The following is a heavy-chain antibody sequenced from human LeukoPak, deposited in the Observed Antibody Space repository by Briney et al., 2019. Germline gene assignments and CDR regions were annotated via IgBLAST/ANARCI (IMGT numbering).Heavy chain of an antibody. Sequence: GGSLRLSCAASGFTFSSYAMHWVRQAPGKGLEWVAVISYDGSNKYYADSVKGRFTISRDNSKNTLYLQMNSLRAEDTAVYYCARDLGRGYGAMDVWGQGTTVTVSS. D-gene: IGHD4-17*01. CDR2: ISYDGSNK. J-gene: IGHJ6*02. CDR1: GFTFSSYA. CDR3: ARDLGRGYGAMDV. V-gene: IGHV3-30-3*01.